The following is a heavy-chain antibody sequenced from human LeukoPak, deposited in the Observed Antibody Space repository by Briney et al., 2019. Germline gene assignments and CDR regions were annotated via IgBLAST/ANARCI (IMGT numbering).Heavy chain of an antibody. D-gene: IGHD6-19*01. V-gene: IGHV3-72*01. Sequence: GGSLRLSCATAGFTFSDHHMDWVRQAPGKGLEWVGRSRKEADRYTTEYAASVQGRFTISRDDSKNSLYLQMNSLKTEDTAVYYCTRDGWGLGDYWGQRALVTVSS. CDR3: TRDGWGLGDY. CDR2: SRKEADRYTT. J-gene: IGHJ4*02. CDR1: GFTFSDHH.